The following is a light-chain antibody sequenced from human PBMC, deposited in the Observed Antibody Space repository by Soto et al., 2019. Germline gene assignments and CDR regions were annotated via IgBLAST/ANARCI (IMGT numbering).Light chain of an antibody. CDR3: KSYDSSLSGYV. V-gene: IGLV1-40*01. Sequence: QSVLTQPPSVSGAPGQRVTISCTGSSSNIGAGYDVHWYQQLPGTAPKLLIYGNSNRPSGVPDRFSGSKSGTSVSLAITGLQAEDEADYYCKSYDSSLSGYVFGTGTKVTVL. J-gene: IGLJ1*01. CDR1: SSNIGAGYD. CDR2: GNS.